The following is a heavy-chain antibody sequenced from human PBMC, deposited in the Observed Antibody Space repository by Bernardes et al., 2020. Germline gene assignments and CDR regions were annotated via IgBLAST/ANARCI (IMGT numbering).Heavy chain of an antibody. CDR3: AHSAVAGIGGGFGIYSGSYYFFERYFDY. J-gene: IGHJ4*02. Sequence: SGPTLVKPTQTLTLTCTFSGFSLSTSGVGVGWIRQPPGKALEWLALIYWDDDKRYSPSLKSRLTITKDTSKNQVVLTMTNMDPVDTATYYCAHSAVAGIGGGFGIYSGSYYFFERYFDYWGQGTLVTVSS. D-gene: IGHD1-26*01. CDR2: IYWDDDK. V-gene: IGHV2-5*02. CDR1: GFSLSTSGVG.